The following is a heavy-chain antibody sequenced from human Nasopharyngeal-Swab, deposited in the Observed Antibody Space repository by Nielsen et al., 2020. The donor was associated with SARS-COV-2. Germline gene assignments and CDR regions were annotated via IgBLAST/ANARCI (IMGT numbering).Heavy chain of an antibody. CDR3: ASEDPSYYMDV. CDR2: IKQDGSEK. J-gene: IGHJ6*03. CDR1: GFTFSSYW. Sequence: GGSLRLSCAAPGFTFSSYWMSWVRQAPGKGLEWVANIKQDGSEKYYVDSVKGRFTISRDNAKNSLYLQMNSLRAEDTAVYYCASEDPSYYMDVWGKGTTVTVSS. V-gene: IGHV3-7*04.